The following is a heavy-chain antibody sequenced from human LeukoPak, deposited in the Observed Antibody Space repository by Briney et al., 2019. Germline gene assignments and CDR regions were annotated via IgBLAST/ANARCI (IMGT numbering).Heavy chain of an antibody. V-gene: IGHV1-2*02. CDR2: ISPNSGGT. J-gene: IGHJ3*02. Sequence: ASVKVSCKASGYTFTGYYMHWVRQAPGRGLEWMGWISPNSGGTNYAQKFQGRVTMTRDTSISTAYMELSRLRSDDTAVYYCARDPIVVVPAAIADAFDIWGQGTMVTVSS. CDR1: GYTFTGYY. D-gene: IGHD2-2*01. CDR3: ARDPIVVVPAAIADAFDI.